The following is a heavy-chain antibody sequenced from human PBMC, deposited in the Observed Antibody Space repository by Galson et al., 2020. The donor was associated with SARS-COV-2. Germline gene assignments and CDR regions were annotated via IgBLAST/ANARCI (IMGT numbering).Heavy chain of an antibody. V-gene: IGHV3-53*01. D-gene: IGHD1-26*01. J-gene: IGHJ6*02. CDR2: IYSGGTT. CDR3: ARDLFGGSYYYYYGMDV. Sequence: GGSLRLSCVASVFTVSSNYLNWVRRAPGKGLEWVSIIYSGGTTYYADSVKGRFTISRDSSKNTVYLQMTSLRAEDTAVYYCARDLFGGSYYYYYGMDVWGQGTPVTVSS. CDR1: VFTVSSNY.